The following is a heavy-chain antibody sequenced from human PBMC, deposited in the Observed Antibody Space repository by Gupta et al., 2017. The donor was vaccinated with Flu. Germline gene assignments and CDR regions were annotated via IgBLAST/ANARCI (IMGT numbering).Heavy chain of an antibody. J-gene: IGHJ5*01. Sequence: EVQLVESGGGLVQTGGSLRLSCGASGFTLSDYWLSWVRQAPGKGPGLVANINRDGSVINYMDFVRGRFTISRDNAKNAVYFQMNSLRVDDTAVYYCARDVGSGDYDSWGQGTLVTVSS. V-gene: IGHV3-7*01. CDR3: ARDVGSGDYDS. D-gene: IGHD4-17*01. CDR2: INRDGSVI. CDR1: GFTLSDYW.